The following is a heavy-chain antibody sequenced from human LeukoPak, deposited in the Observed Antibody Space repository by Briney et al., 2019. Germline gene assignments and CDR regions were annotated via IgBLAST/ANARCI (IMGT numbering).Heavy chain of an antibody. V-gene: IGHV1-46*01. Sequence: ASVKVSCKASGYTFTSYYMHWVRQAPGQGLEWMGIINPSGGSTSYAQKFQGRVTMTRDTSTSTVYMELSSLGSEDTAVYYCARGEPWLVPVDQYYFDYWGQGTLVTVSS. CDR3: ARGEPWLVPVDQYYFDY. CDR1: GYTFTSYY. D-gene: IGHD6-19*01. J-gene: IGHJ4*02. CDR2: INPSGGST.